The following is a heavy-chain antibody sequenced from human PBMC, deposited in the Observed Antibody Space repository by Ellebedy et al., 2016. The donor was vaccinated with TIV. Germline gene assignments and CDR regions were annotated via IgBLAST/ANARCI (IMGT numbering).Heavy chain of an antibody. CDR3: ARDRIAVADNWFDP. D-gene: IGHD6-19*01. CDR1: GFTFSSYW. CDR2: MKGDGSSV. V-gene: IGHV3-74*01. Sequence: GGSLRLSCAASGFTFSSYWMYWVRQAPGKGLEWVSRMKGDGSSVTYADSVKGRFTISRDNSKNTLYLQMSSLRDEDTALYYCARDRIAVADNWFDPWGQGTLVTVSS. J-gene: IGHJ5*02.